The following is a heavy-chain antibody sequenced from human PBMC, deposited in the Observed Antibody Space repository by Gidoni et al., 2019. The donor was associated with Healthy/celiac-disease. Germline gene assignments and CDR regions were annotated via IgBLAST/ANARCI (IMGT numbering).Heavy chain of an antibody. CDR3: ARPHGFGSGDWFDP. CDR2: IYYSGST. CDR1: GGSISSSSYY. Sequence: QLQLQESGPGLVKPSETLSLTCTVSGGSISSSSYYWGWIRQPPGKGLEWIGSIYYSGSTYYNPSLKSRVTISVDTSKNQFSLKLSSVTAADTAVYYCARPHGFGSGDWFDPWGQGTLVTVSS. J-gene: IGHJ5*02. V-gene: IGHV4-39*01. D-gene: IGHD3-3*01.